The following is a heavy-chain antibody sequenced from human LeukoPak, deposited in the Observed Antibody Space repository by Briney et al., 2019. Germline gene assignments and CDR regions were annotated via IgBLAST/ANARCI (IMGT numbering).Heavy chain of an antibody. J-gene: IGHJ4*01. CDR1: GFTFSAYN. Sequence: GGSLRLSCAASGFTFSAYNMNWVRQAPGKGLEWVSAISGSSYNIYYADSVKGRFTISRDNAKNSLYLQMNSLRAEDTAVYYCARDHPSYCDGDCPHDYWGQGTLLTVSS. CDR2: ISGSSYNI. D-gene: IGHD2-21*02. V-gene: IGHV3-21*01. CDR3: ARDHPSYCDGDCPHDY.